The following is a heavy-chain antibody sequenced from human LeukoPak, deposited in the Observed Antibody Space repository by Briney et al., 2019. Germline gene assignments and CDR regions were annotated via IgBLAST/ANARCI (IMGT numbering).Heavy chain of an antibody. Sequence: GASVKVSCKASGYTFTGYYMHWVRQAPGQGLEWMGWINPNSGGTNYAQKFQGRVTMTTDTSTSTAYMELRSLRSDDTAVYYCAKDREGQNYYYGMDVWGQGTTVTVS. D-gene: IGHD1-26*01. V-gene: IGHV1-2*02. CDR3: AKDREGQNYYYGMDV. CDR1: GYTFTGYY. J-gene: IGHJ6*02. CDR2: INPNSGGT.